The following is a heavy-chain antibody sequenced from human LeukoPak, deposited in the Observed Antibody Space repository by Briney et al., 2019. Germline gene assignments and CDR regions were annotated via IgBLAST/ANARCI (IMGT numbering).Heavy chain of an antibody. CDR1: GFNFDDYV. J-gene: IGHJ6*03. V-gene: IGHV3-20*04. Sequence: GGSLRLSCAASGFNFDDYVMNWVRQAPGKGLEWVSGINWNGGSRGYADSVKGRFTISRDNAKNSLYLQMNSLRAEDTALYYCAREGREYYYYYMDVWGKGTTVTVSS. CDR3: AREGREYYYYYMDV. CDR2: INWNGGSR.